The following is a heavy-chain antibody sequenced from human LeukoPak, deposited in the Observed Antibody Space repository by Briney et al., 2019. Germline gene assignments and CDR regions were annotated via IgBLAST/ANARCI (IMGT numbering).Heavy chain of an antibody. CDR2: IRSKAYGGTT. Sequence: GRSLRLSCTASGFTFGDYAMSWVRQAPGKGLEWVGFIRSKAYGGTTEYAASVKGRFTISRDDSKSIAYLQMNSLKTEDTAVYYCTRVNDFWSGYPFDYWGQGTLVTVSS. V-gene: IGHV3-49*04. CDR1: GFTFGDYA. J-gene: IGHJ4*02. D-gene: IGHD3-3*01. CDR3: TRVNDFWSGYPFDY.